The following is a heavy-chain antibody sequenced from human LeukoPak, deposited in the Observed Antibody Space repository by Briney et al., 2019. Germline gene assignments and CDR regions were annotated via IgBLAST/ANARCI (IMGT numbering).Heavy chain of an antibody. CDR3: ARIGAAGTRYYFDY. CDR1: GASLSTYY. Sequence: SETLSLTCIVSGASLSTYYGTWIRQAPGKGLEWIGYIFYSEGTNYNSSLKSRVTLSIDTSKNQFSLELTSVTAADTAVYYCARIGAAGTRYYFDYWSQGTLVTVSS. V-gene: IGHV4-59*01. D-gene: IGHD6-13*01. CDR2: IFYSEGT. J-gene: IGHJ4*02.